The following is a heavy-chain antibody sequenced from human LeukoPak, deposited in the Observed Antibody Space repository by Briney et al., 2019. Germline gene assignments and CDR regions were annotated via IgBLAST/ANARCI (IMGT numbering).Heavy chain of an antibody. J-gene: IGHJ4*02. Sequence: GESLRLFCAASGFTFDYYAMHWVRQPPGKGLEWVSLISWDGGGTDYADSLKGRFTMYRDNTKNSLYLQMNSLRPEDTALYYCVKDLTPKRELRFLEWSSGYFDYWGQGTLVTVSS. CDR3: VKDLTPKRELRFLEWSSGYFDY. CDR1: GFTFDYYA. V-gene: IGHV3-43D*03. D-gene: IGHD3-3*01. CDR2: ISWDGGGT.